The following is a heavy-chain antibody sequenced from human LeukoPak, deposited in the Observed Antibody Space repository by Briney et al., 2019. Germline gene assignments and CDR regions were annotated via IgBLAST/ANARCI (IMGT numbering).Heavy chain of an antibody. Sequence: PGGSLRLSCAASGFTFDDYAMHWVRQAPGKGLEWVSGISWNSDSIGYADSVKGRFTISRDNAKNSLYLQMNSLRAEDTALYYCAKAMRSFNSVAGASHFGYWGQGTLVTVSS. V-gene: IGHV3-9*01. CDR1: GFTFDDYA. CDR3: AKAMRSFNSVAGASHFGY. D-gene: IGHD6-19*01. CDR2: ISWNSDSI. J-gene: IGHJ4*02.